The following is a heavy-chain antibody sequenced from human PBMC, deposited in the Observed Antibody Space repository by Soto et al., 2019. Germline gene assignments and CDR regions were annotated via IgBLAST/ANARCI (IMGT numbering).Heavy chain of an antibody. Sequence: QVQLVQSGAEVKKPGASVKVSCKASGYTFTGYYMHWVRQAPGQGLEWMGWINPNSGGTNYAQKFQGWVTMTRDTSISTAYMELSRLRSDDTAVYYCAREGYDILTGPQAYGMDVWGQGTTVTVSS. J-gene: IGHJ6*02. CDR2: INPNSGGT. D-gene: IGHD3-9*01. V-gene: IGHV1-2*04. CDR3: AREGYDILTGPQAYGMDV. CDR1: GYTFTGYY.